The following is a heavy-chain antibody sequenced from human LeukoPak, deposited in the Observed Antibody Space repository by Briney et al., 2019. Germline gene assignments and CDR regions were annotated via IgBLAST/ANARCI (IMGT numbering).Heavy chain of an antibody. CDR3: ARDGIGEYDFWSGYYHYYMDV. D-gene: IGHD3-3*01. J-gene: IGHJ6*03. V-gene: IGHV4-59*01. CDR2: IYYSGST. CDR1: GGSISSYY. Sequence: PSETLSLTCTVSGGSISSYYWSWIRQPTGKGLEWIGYIYYSGSTNYNPSLKSRVTISVDTSKNQFSLKLSSVTAADTAVYYCARDGIGEYDFWSGYYHYYMDVWGKGTTVTVSS.